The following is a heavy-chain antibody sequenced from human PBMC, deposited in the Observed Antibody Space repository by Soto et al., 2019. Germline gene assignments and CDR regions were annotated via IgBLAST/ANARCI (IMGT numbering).Heavy chain of an antibody. CDR1: GDSISTSSYY. J-gene: IGHJ1*01. CDR3: ARLAYSGYLQT. Sequence: SETLSLTCDVSGDSISTSSYYWGWIRQPPGKGLEWIACIYYSGATYYNPSLQSRVTISVDTSNNRFSLTLSSLTAADTAVYFCARLAYSGYLQTWGQGSLVTVSS. CDR2: IYYSGAT. V-gene: IGHV4-39*02. D-gene: IGHD1-26*01.